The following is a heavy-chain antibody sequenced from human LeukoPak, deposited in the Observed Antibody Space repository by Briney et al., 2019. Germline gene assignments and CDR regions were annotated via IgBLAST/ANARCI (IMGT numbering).Heavy chain of an antibody. CDR1: GFTFRSYA. J-gene: IGHJ4*02. CDR2: ISYDGTNK. V-gene: IGHV3-30-3*01. CDR3: ARGAARGFDY. Sequence: GGSLRLSCAASGFTFRSYAMHWVRQAPGKGLEWVAGISYDGTNKYYADSVKGRFTISRDNSKNTLYLQMNSLRTDDTAVYYCARGAARGFDYWGQGTLVTVSS. D-gene: IGHD3-16*01.